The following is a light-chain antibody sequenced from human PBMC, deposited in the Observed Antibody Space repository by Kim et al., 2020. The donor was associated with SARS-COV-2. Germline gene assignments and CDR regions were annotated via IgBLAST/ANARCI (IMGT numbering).Light chain of an antibody. CDR2: QSM. J-gene: IGLJ2*01. V-gene: IGLV3-1*01. CDR1: KLGDKY. Sequence: SYELTQPPSVSVSPGQTVSISCSGDKLGDKYVCWYQQRPGQSPLLVIYQSMERPSGIPERFSGSSSGNTATLTISGTQAIDEADYYCQAWDNSVVFGGGTQLTVL. CDR3: QAWDNSVV.